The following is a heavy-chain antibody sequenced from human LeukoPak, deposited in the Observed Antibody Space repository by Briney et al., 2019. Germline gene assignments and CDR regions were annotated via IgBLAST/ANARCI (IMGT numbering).Heavy chain of an antibody. CDR1: GYTLTELS. CDR2: FDPEDGET. Sequence: ASVKVSCKVSGYTLTELSMHWVRQAPGKGLEWMGGFDPEDGETIYAQKFQGRVTMTEDTSTDTAYMELSSLRSEDTAVYYCATGVGYSSSWSAFDIWGQGTMVTVSS. J-gene: IGHJ3*02. D-gene: IGHD6-13*01. V-gene: IGHV1-24*01. CDR3: ATGVGYSSSWSAFDI.